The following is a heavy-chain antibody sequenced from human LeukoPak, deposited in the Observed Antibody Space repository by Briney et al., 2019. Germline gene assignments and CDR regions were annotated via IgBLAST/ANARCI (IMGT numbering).Heavy chain of an antibody. Sequence: SETLSLTCSVSGYSISSGFYWGWIRQPPGKGLEWIGSIFHSGGTYYTPSLKSRVTISVGTSKDQFSLKLSSVTAADTAVYYCARASYYDSSGYSRGAFDIWGQGTMVTVSS. D-gene: IGHD3-22*01. J-gene: IGHJ3*02. CDR2: IFHSGGT. V-gene: IGHV4-38-2*02. CDR3: ARASYYDSSGYSRGAFDI. CDR1: GYSISSGFY.